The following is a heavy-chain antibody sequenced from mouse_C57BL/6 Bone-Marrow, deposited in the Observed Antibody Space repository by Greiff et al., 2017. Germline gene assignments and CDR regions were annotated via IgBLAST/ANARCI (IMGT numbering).Heavy chain of an antibody. CDR3: TTWIRLRRYYFDY. D-gene: IGHD3-2*02. CDR2: IYPGNSDT. CDR1: GYTFTSYW. Sequence: EVQLQQSGTVLARPGASVKMSCKTSGYTFTSYWMHWVKQRPGQGLEWIGAIYPGNSDTSYNQKFKGKAKLTAVTSASTAYMELSSLTNEDSAVFYCTTWIRLRRYYFDYWGQGTTLTVSS. J-gene: IGHJ2*01. V-gene: IGHV1-5*01.